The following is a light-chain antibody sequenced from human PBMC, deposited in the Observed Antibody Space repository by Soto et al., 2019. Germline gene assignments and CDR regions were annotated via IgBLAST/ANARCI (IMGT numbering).Light chain of an antibody. Sequence: EIVLTQFPGTLSLSPGERATLSCRASQSVSSSYLAWYQQKPGQAPRLLIYGASSRATGIPDRFSGSGSGTDFTLTISRLEPEDFAVYYCQQYGSSLWTFSQVTKVYIK. J-gene: IGKJ1*01. CDR2: GAS. CDR3: QQYGSSLWT. CDR1: QSVSSSY. V-gene: IGKV3-20*01.